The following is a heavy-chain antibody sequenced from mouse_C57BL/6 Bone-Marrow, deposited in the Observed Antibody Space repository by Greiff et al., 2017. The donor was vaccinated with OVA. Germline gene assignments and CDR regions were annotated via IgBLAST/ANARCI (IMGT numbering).Heavy chain of an antibody. CDR3: ASHYYYGSRYDFDY. J-gene: IGHJ2*01. D-gene: IGHD1-1*01. Sequence: VQLQQPGAELVKPGASVKLSCKASGYTFTSYWMQWVKQRPGQGLEWIGEIDPSDSYTNYNQKFKGKATLTVDTSSSTAYMQLSSLTSEDSAVYYCASHYYYGSRYDFDYWGQGTTLTVSS. CDR2: IDPSDSYT. V-gene: IGHV1-50*01. CDR1: GYTFTSYW.